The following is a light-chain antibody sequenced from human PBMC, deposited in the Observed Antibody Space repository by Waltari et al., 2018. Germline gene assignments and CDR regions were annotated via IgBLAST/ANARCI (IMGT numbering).Light chain of an antibody. CDR3: MQALQTPPFT. J-gene: IGKJ3*01. CDR2: LGS. V-gene: IGKV2-28*01. CDR1: QSLLHSNGYNY. Sequence: DIVMTQSPLSLPVTPGEPASISCRSSQSLLHSNGYNYLDWYLQKPGQSPQLLIYLGSNRASGVPDMFSGSGSGTDFTLNISRVEAEDVGVYYCMQALQTPPFTFGPGTKVDIK.